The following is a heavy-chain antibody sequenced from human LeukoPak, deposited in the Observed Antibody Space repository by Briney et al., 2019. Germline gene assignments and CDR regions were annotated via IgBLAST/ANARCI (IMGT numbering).Heavy chain of an antibody. J-gene: IGHJ5*02. CDR3: ARVGPPPPGGSPKNWFDP. Sequence: GASVKVSCKVSGYTLTELSMHWVRQAPGKGLEWMGGFDPEDGETVYAQKFQGRVTMTEDTSTDTAYMELSSLRSDDTAVYYCARVGPPPPGGSPKNWFDPWGQGTLVTVSS. CDR2: FDPEDGET. CDR1: GYTLTELS. V-gene: IGHV1-24*01. D-gene: IGHD1-26*01.